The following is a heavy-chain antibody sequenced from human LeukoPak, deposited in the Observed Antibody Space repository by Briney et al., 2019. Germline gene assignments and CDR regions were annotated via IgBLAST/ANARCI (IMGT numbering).Heavy chain of an antibody. CDR1: GGSISSDY. CDR3: ARVVGATGSSDY. D-gene: IGHD1-26*01. Sequence: SETLSLTCTVSGGSISSDYWSWIRQPPGKGLEWIGYIYYIGSTNYNPSLKSRISISVDTSKSHFSLKLSSVTAADTAVYYCARVVGATGSSDYWGQGTLVTVSS. CDR2: IYYIGST. J-gene: IGHJ4*02. V-gene: IGHV4-59*01.